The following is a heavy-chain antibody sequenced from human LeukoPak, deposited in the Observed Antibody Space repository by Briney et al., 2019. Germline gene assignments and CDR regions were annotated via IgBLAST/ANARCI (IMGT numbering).Heavy chain of an antibody. D-gene: IGHD1-26*01. CDR1: GGSISSGDYY. V-gene: IGHV4-30-4*01. CDR3: ARRQIVGAIDY. CDR2: IYYSGST. J-gene: IGHJ4*02. Sequence: SQTLSLTCTVSGGSISSGDYYWSWIRQPPGKGLKWIGYIYYSGSTYYNPSLKSRVTISIDTSKNHFSLKLSSVTAADTAVYYCARRQIVGAIDYWGQGTLVTVSS.